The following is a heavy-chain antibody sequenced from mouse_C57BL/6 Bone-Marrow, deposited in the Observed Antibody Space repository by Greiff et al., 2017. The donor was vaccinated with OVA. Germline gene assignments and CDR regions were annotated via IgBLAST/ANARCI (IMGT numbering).Heavy chain of an antibody. D-gene: IGHD2-5*01. CDR2: IYPGDGDT. Sequence: QVQLKESGPELVKPGASVKISCKASGYAFSSSWMNWVKQRPGKGLEWIGRIYPGDGDTNYNGKFKGKATLTADKSSSTAYMQLSSLTSEDSAVYFCARSRYSNAWFAYWGQGTLVTVSA. CDR1: GYAFSSSW. J-gene: IGHJ3*01. V-gene: IGHV1-82*01. CDR3: ARSRYSNAWFAY.